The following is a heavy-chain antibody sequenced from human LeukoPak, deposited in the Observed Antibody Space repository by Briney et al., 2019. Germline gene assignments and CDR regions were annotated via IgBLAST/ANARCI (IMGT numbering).Heavy chain of an antibody. J-gene: IGHJ6*03. CDR3: ARGDIVVVPAAIGNYYTDV. CDR2: IYYSGST. CDR1: GGSISSYY. D-gene: IGHD2-2*01. V-gene: IGHV4-59*01. Sequence: SETLSLTCTVSGGSISSYYWSWIRQPPGKGLEWIGYIYYSGSTNYNPSLKSRVTISVDTSKNQFSLKLSSVTAADTAVYYCARGDIVVVPAAIGNYYTDVWGKGTTVTVSS.